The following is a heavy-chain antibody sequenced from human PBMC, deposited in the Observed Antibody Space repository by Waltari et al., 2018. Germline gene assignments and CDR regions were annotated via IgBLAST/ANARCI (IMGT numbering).Heavy chain of an antibody. CDR3: ATYIGASVGTAAFDV. CDR2: VSYSGTT. CDR1: GVSITSNIHY. V-gene: IGHV4-39*01. J-gene: IGHJ3*01. D-gene: IGHD5-12*01. Sequence: QLQLQESGPRLVRPSETLSLICRVSGVSITSNIHYWAWIRQCPGQGLEWIGTVSYSGTTYISPSLKSGVSVSRDTSKNQVSLILGSVTAADMAVYYCATYIGASVGTAAFDVWGQGTMVTVSS.